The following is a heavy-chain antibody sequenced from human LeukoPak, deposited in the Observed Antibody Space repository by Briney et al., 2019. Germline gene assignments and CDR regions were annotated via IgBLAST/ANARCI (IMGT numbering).Heavy chain of an antibody. V-gene: IGHV4-34*01. CDR3: ARATPVIAAAGPRGCFQH. CDR1: GGSFSGYY. J-gene: IGHJ1*01. CDR2: INHSGST. Sequence: MTSETLSLTCAAYGGSFSGYYWSWIRQPPGKGLEWIGEINHSGSTNYNPSLKSRVTISVDTSKNQFSLKLSSVTAADTAVYYCARATPVIAAAGPRGCFQHWGQGTLVTVSS. D-gene: IGHD6-13*01.